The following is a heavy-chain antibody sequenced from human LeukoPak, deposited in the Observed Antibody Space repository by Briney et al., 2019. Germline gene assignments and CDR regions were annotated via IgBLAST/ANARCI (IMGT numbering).Heavy chain of an antibody. V-gene: IGHV3-11*06. CDR3: ARSPCSSTRCYHS. J-gene: IGHJ5*02. Sequence: GGSLRLSCAASGFPFSDYYMSWVRQAPGKGLEWVSYISSSSKYTNYVDSVKGRFTISRDNAKNSLNLQMNSLRVEDTAVYYCARSPCSSTRCYHSWGQGTLVTVSS. CDR1: GFPFSDYY. D-gene: IGHD2-2*01. CDR2: ISSSSKYT.